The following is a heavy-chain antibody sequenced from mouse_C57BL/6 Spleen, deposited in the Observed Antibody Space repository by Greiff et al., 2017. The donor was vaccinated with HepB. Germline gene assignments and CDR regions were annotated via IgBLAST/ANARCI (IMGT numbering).Heavy chain of an antibody. CDR3: ARGGWLLGAY. J-gene: IGHJ3*01. CDR2: IDPSDSYT. CDR1: GYTFTSYW. Sequence: QVQLQQPGAELVRPGTSVKLSCKASGYTFTSYWMHWVKQRPGQGLEWIGVIDPSDSYTNYNHKFKGEATLTVDTSSSTAYMQLISLTSEDSAVYYSARGGWLLGAYWGQGTLVTVSS. V-gene: IGHV1-59*01. D-gene: IGHD2-3*01.